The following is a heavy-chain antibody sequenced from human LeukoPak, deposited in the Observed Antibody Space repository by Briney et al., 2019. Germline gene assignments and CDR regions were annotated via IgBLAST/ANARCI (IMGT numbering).Heavy chain of an antibody. CDR1: GYTFTSYD. CDR2: MNPNSGNT. D-gene: IGHD3-10*01. CDR3: ARDNYGSGSRRVAKYYYYMDV. V-gene: IGHV1-8*01. J-gene: IGHJ6*03. Sequence: ASVKVSCKASGYTFTSYDINWVRQATGQGLEWMGWMNPNSGNTGYAQKFQGRVTMTRNTSISTAYMELSSLRSEDMAVYYCARDNYGSGSRRVAKYYYYMDVWGKGTTVTVSS.